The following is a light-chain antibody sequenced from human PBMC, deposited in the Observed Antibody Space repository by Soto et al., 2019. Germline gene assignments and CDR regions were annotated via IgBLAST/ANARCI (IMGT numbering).Light chain of an antibody. J-gene: IGKJ1*01. Sequence: EIVLTQSPGTLSLSPGEGATLSCRASQSVSSTYLAWYQEKPGQAPRLLIYGVSSRATGIPDRFSGSGSGTDFTLTISRLEPEDFAVYYCQQYGSSPWTFGRGTKVEIK. CDR3: QQYGSSPWT. V-gene: IGKV3-20*01. CDR1: QSVSSTY. CDR2: GVS.